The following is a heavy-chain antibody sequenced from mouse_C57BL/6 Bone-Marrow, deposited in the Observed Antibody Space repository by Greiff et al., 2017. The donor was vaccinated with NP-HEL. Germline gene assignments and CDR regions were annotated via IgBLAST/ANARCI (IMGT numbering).Heavy chain of an antibody. CDR3: VRDGSSYQAWFAY. J-gene: IGHJ3*01. CDR1: GFTFNTYA. Sequence: DVMLVESGGGLVQPKGSLTLSCAASGFTFNTYAMHWVRQAPGKGVEWVARIRSRSSNYATYYVDSVKDRFTISRYDSQSMHYMQMNNLKTEVTAMYYYVRDGSSYQAWFAYWGQGTLVTVSA. D-gene: IGHD1-1*01. V-gene: IGHV10-3*01. CDR2: IRSRSSNYAT.